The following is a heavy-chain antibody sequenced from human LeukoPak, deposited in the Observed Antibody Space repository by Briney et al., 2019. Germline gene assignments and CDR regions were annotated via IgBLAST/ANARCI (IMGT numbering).Heavy chain of an antibody. CDR3: ASGVAAAGSSWFAP. J-gene: IGHJ5*02. CDR2: IYTIGST. Sequence: SETRSLTCTVPVASISNYYGSWIRQPPGKGLDRIGYIYTIGSTNYNPSLRSRVTISVDTSKNQFSLKLSSLSAAATAVYYCASGVAAAGSSWFAPWGQGTLVTVSS. CDR1: VASISNYY. V-gene: IGHV4-4*09. D-gene: IGHD6-13*01.